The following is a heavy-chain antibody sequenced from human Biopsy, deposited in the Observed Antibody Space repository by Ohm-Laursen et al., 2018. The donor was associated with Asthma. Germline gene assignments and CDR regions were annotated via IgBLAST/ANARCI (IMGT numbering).Heavy chain of an antibody. CDR2: IYSGGGT. D-gene: IGHD2-15*01. CDR3: ARAFGGSFFSGSFDI. Sequence: GSLRLSCTASGFTVSTNGMSWVRQPPGKGLEWVSVIYSGGGTYYADSVQGRVTISSDNSKNKLSLQMNSLRAEDTAVYYCARAFGGSFFSGSFDIWGQGTMVTVSS. CDR1: GFTVSTNG. J-gene: IGHJ3*02. V-gene: IGHV3-53*01.